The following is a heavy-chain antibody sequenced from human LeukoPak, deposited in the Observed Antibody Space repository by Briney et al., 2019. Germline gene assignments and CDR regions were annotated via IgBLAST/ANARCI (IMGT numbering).Heavy chain of an antibody. V-gene: IGHV4-59*01. CDR2: IHYSGST. D-gene: IGHD3-10*01. J-gene: IGHJ4*02. CDR1: GGSITNYY. CDR3: ARVSLVRGAPDYYFDY. Sequence: MASETLSLTCTVSGGSITNYYWTWIRQPPGKGLEWIGYIHYSGSTNYNPSLKSRVTISVDTSKNQFSLKLSSVTAADTAVYYCARVSLVRGAPDYYFDYWGQGTLVTVSS.